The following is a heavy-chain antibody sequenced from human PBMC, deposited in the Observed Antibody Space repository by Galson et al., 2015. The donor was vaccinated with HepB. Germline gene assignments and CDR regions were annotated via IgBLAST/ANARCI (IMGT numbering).Heavy chain of an antibody. CDR1: GFTFSSYD. CDR3: AKRSNNLNGRSLDY. CDR2: ISSSGDNT. Sequence: SLRLSCAASGFTFSSYDMTWVRQAPGKGLEWVSFISSSGDNTYYADSVKGRLTISRDNSKNTLHLQMNSLRAEDTAIYYCAKRSNNLNGRSLDYWGQGTLVTVSS. V-gene: IGHV3-23*01. D-gene: IGHD1-20*01. J-gene: IGHJ4*02.